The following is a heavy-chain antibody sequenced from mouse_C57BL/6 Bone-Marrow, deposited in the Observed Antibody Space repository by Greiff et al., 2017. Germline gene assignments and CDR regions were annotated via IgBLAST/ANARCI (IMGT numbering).Heavy chain of an antibody. CDR3: TTWALLWYFDV. J-gene: IGHJ1*03. V-gene: IGHV14-4*01. CDR1: GFNIKDDY. CDR2: IDPENGDT. Sequence: EVQLQQSGAELVRPGASVKLSCTASGFNIKDDYMHWVKQRPEQGLEWIGWIDPENGDTEYASKFQGKATITADTSSNTAYLQLSSLTSEDTAVYYCTTWALLWYFDVWGTGTTVTGSS. D-gene: IGHD3-1*01.